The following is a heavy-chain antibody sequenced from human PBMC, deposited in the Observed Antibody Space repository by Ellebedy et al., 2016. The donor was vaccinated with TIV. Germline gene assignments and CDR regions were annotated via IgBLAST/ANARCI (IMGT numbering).Heavy chain of an antibody. D-gene: IGHD3-10*01. Sequence: SVKVSCXASGFTFTSSAVQWVRKARGQRLEWTGWIVVGSGNTEYAQKFQERVTITRDMSRSTAYMELSSLRSEDTAVYYCAAPRRDYNDTKDFDLWGRGTLVTVSS. J-gene: IGHJ2*01. CDR2: IVVGSGNT. V-gene: IGHV1-58*01. CDR3: AAPRRDYNDTKDFDL. CDR1: GFTFTSSA.